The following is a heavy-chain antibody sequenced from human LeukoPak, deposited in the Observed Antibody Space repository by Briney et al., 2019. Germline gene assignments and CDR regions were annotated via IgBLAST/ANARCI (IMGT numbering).Heavy chain of an antibody. D-gene: IGHD6-13*01. CDR1: GGSISSHY. CDR2: IYYSGST. J-gene: IGHJ5*02. Sequence: VKPSETLSLTCTVSGGSISSHYWGWIRQPPGKGLEWIGYIYYSGSTNYNPSLKSRVTISVDTSKNQFSLKLSSVTAADTAVYYCARIAEDSSSWYLSWFDPWGQGTLVTVSS. CDR3: ARIAEDSSSWYLSWFDP. V-gene: IGHV4-59*11.